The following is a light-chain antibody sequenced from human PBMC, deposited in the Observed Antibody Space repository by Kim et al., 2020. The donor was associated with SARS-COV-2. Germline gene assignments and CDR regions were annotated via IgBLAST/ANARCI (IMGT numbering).Light chain of an antibody. V-gene: IGLV7-43*01. CDR1: TGSVTSGYY. CDR2: STN. J-gene: IGLJ2*01. Sequence: PGETVTLTCASSTGSVTSGYYPNWFQQKPGQAPRALIYSTNNKHSWTPARFSGSLLGGKAALTVSGVQPEDEAEYHCLLYADGALVFGGGTQLTVL. CDR3: LLYADGALV.